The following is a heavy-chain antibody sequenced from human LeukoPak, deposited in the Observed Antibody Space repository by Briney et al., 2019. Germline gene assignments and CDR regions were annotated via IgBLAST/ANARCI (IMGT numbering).Heavy chain of an antibody. CDR3: ARDQFPREWYFDL. CDR2: IIPIFGTA. D-gene: IGHD1-26*01. Sequence: SVKVSCTASGGTFSSYAISWVRQAPGQGLEWMGGIIPIFGTANYAQKFQGRVTITADESTSTAYMELSSLRSEDTAVYYCARDQFPREWYFDLWGRGTLVTVSS. J-gene: IGHJ2*01. CDR1: GGTFSSYA. V-gene: IGHV1-69*13.